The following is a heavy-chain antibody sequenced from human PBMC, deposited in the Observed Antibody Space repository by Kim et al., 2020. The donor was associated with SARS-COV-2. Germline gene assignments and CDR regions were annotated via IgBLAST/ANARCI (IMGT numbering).Heavy chain of an antibody. Sequence: HSGNTNYNPSLKSRVTISVDTSKNQFSLKLSSMTAADTAVYYCARGLGSSWGQGTLVTVSS. CDR3: ARGLGSS. V-gene: IGHV4-34*01. J-gene: IGHJ4*02. CDR2: HSGNT. D-gene: IGHD6-13*01.